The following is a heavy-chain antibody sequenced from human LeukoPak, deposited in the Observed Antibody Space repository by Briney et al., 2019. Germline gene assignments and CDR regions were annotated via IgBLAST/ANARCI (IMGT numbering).Heavy chain of an antibody. CDR1: GFTFGDYA. J-gene: IGHJ4*02. V-gene: IGHV3-21*01. CDR2: ISGDSSDI. Sequence: PGGSLRLSCTASGFTFGDYAMSWVRQAPGKGLEWVSSISGDSSDIYYADSVMGRSTISRDNAKNSVYLQINSLRAKDTAIYYCARRGYSDSSGYDYWGQGTLVTVSS. CDR3: ARRGYSDSSGYDY. D-gene: IGHD3-22*01.